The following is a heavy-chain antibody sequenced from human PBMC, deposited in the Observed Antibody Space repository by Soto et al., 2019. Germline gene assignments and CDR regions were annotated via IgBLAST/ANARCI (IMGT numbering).Heavy chain of an antibody. Sequence: GSGPTLVNPTQTLTLTCTFSGFSLSTSGVGVGWIRQPPGKALEWLALIYWDDDKRYSPSLKSRLTITKDTSKNQVVLTMTNMDPVDTATYYCAHRPGSIVARLGYYFDYWGQGTLVTVSS. V-gene: IGHV2-5*02. CDR2: IYWDDDK. CDR3: AHRPGSIVARLGYYFDY. J-gene: IGHJ4*02. CDR1: GFSLSTSGVG. D-gene: IGHD2-15*01.